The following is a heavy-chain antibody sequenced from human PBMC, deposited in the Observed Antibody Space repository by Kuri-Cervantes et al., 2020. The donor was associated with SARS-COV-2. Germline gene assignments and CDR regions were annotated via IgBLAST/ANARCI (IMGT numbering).Heavy chain of an antibody. CDR1: GYTLTELS. CDR3: ASTIFGVDNWFDP. CDR2: FDPEDGET. Sequence: ASVKVSYKVSGYTLTELSMHWVRQAPGKGLEWMGGFDPEDGETIYAQKFQGRVTMTEDTSTDTAYMELSSLRSEDTAVYYCASTIFGVDNWFDPWGQGTLVTVSS. D-gene: IGHD3-3*01. J-gene: IGHJ5*02. V-gene: IGHV1-24*01.